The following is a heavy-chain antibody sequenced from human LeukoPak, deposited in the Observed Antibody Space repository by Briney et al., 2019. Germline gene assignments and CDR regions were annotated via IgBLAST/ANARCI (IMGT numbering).Heavy chain of an antibody. D-gene: IGHD6-19*01. Sequence: PGGSLRLSCAVSGFTFSSYGMHWVRQAPGKGLEWVAFIRYDGANKYYADSVKGRFTISRDSSKNTLYLQMNSLRTEDTAVYYCAKGSNWLVTYYYMDVWGKGTTVTVSS. CDR2: IRYDGANK. J-gene: IGHJ6*03. CDR1: GFTFSSYG. V-gene: IGHV3-30*02. CDR3: AKGSNWLVTYYYMDV.